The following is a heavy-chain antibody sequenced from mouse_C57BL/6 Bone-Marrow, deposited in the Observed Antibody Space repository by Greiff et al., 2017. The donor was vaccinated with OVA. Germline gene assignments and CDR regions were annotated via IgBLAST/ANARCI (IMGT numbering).Heavy chain of an antibody. J-gene: IGHJ3*01. Sequence: QVQLKQPGAELVMPGASVKLSCKASGYTFTSYWMHWVKQRPGQGLEWIGEIDPSDSYTNYTQKFKGKSTLTVDTSSRTAYMQLSSLTSEDAAVYYGARGALFLGFAYWGQGTLVTVSA. V-gene: IGHV1-69*01. D-gene: IGHD2-14*01. CDR2: IDPSDSYT. CDR1: GYTFTSYW. CDR3: ARGALFLGFAY.